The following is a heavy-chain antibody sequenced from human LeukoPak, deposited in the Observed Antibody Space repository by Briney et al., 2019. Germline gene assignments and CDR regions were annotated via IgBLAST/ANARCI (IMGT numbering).Heavy chain of an antibody. CDR2: ISGSGGST. D-gene: IGHD3-22*01. J-gene: IGHJ4*02. CDR1: GFTFSSYA. V-gene: IGHV3-23*01. Sequence: GGSLRLSCAASGFTFSSYAMSWVRQAPGKGLEGVSAISGSGGSTYYADSVKGRFTISRDNSKNTLYLQMNSLRAEDTAVYYCAKGGHGRREHSGYSRSASTDWGQGTLVTVSS. CDR3: AKGGHGRREHSGYSRSASTD.